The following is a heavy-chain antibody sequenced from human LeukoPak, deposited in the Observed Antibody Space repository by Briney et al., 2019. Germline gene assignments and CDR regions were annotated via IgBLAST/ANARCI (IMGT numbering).Heavy chain of an antibody. D-gene: IGHD6-13*01. J-gene: IGHJ4*02. V-gene: IGHV1-46*01. CDR1: GYTFTSYY. Sequence: ASVKVSCKASGYTFTSYYMSWVRQAPGQGLEWMGTINPTGGTTRNAQNFQGRVTMTRDTSTSTVYMELSSLSSEDTAMYYCARLDSSWYYYRGQGTLVTVSS. CDR3: ARLDSSWYYY. CDR2: INPTGGTT.